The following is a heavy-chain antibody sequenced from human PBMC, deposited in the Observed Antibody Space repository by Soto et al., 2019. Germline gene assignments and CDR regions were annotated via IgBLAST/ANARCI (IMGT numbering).Heavy chain of an antibody. Sequence: QVQLVQSGAEVKKPGASVKVSCKASGYTFTSYGISWVRQAPGQGLEGMGWISAYNGNTNYAQKLQGTVTMTKNTSTRTAYMWLRGLRSDDTAVYYWASDLRGGDYAAGGSDYWGQGTLVTVFS. CDR3: ASDLRGGDYAAGGSDY. V-gene: IGHV1-18*01. D-gene: IGHD4-17*01. CDR2: ISAYNGNT. CDR1: GYTFTSYG. J-gene: IGHJ4*02.